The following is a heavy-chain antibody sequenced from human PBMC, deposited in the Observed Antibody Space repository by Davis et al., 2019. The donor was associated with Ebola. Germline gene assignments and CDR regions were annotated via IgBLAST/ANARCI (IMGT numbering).Heavy chain of an antibody. CDR2: INPNSGDT. CDR3: ARGGITMMVVPRGYYYGLDV. D-gene: IGHD3-22*01. CDR1: GYTFTGNY. J-gene: IGHJ6*02. Sequence: AASVKVSCKASGYTFTGNYIQWVRQAPGQGLEWMGRINPNSGDTNYAQKFQGRVTMSRDTSTSTAYMEMSRLRSDDTAVYFCARGGITMMVVPRGYYYGLDVWGQGTTVTVSS. V-gene: IGHV1-2*06.